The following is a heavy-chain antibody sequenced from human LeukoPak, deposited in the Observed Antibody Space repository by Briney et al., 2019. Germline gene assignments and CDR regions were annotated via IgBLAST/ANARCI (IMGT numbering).Heavy chain of an antibody. CDR2: IYTSGST. D-gene: IGHD4-17*01. V-gene: IGHV4-61*02. CDR1: GGSISSGSYY. Sequence: SQTLSLTCTVSGGSISSGSYYWSWIRQPAGKGLEWIGRIYTSGSTNYNPSLKSRVTISVDTSKNQFSLKLSSVTAADTAVYYCARVNTVTTEEYYFDYWGQGTLVTVSS. CDR3: ARVNTVTTEEYYFDY. J-gene: IGHJ4*02.